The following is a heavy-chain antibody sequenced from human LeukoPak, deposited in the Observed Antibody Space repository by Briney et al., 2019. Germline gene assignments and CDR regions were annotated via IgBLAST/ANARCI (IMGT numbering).Heavy chain of an antibody. Sequence: GGSLRLSCAASGFKFSSYWMSWIRQAPGKGLEWVANINQDGSAEYNVDSVKGRFTISRDNAKNSLYLQMNSLRAEDTAVYYCARDPGGSPGDYWGQGTLVTVSS. V-gene: IGHV3-7*03. CDR2: INQDGSAE. D-gene: IGHD3-10*01. CDR3: ARDPGGSPGDY. J-gene: IGHJ4*02. CDR1: GFKFSSYW.